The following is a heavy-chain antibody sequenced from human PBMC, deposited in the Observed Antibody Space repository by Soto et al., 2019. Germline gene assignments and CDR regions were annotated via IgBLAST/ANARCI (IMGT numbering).Heavy chain of an antibody. D-gene: IGHD2-21*02. CDR1: GFTFSPYT. CDR3: ARGGGFCGGDCYKGGIDY. Sequence: QVQLVESGGGVVQPGRSLGLSCEVSGFTFSPYTMHWVRQGPGKGLEWVAVISHDGSNEYYAASVKGRFTISRDNSKNTLYLQMNSLRPEDTSVYYCARGGGFCGGDCYKGGIDYWGQGTLVTVSS. J-gene: IGHJ4*02. V-gene: IGHV3-30-3*01. CDR2: ISHDGSNE.